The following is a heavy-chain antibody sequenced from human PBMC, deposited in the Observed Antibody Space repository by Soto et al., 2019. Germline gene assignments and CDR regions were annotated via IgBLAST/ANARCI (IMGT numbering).Heavy chain of an antibody. CDR2: SSGSGSGGST. V-gene: IGHV3-23*01. D-gene: IGHD4-4*01. Sequence: LSLSCAASGFTFTNYAMTWVRQAPGKGLEWVSISSGSGSGGSTNYADSVKGRFTISRDNSKNTLYLQMNSPRVEDTAVYYCAKDRDDYRNYVFDYWGQGTLVTVSS. J-gene: IGHJ4*02. CDR3: AKDRDDYRNYVFDY. CDR1: GFTFTNYA.